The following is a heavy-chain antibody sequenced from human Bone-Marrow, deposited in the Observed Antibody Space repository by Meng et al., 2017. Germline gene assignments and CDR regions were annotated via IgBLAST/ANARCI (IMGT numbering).Heavy chain of an antibody. CDR3: AIRPQQWLVRSEYFQH. CDR2: INPNSGGT. D-gene: IGHD6-19*01. CDR1: GYTFTSYA. V-gene: IGHV1-2*02. Sequence: ASVKVSCKASGYTFTSYAMHWVRQAPGQGLEWMGWINPNSGGTNYAQKFQGRVTMTRDTSISTAYMELSRLRSDDTAVYYCAIRPQQWLVRSEYFQHWGQGTLVTVSS. J-gene: IGHJ1*01.